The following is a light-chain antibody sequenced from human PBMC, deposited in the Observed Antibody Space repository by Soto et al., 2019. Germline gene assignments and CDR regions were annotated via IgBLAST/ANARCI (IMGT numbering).Light chain of an antibody. CDR3: QYYLSYLDA. CDR1: QTISSW. CDR2: KAS. J-gene: IGKJ1*01. V-gene: IGKV1-5*03. Sequence: DIQLTHSPSTLSGSVGDRVTITCRASQTISSWLAWYQQKPGQAPKLLIYKASTVKSGAHSRFSGSGPGTEFTHTISCRQREDVSTYYFQYYLSYLDALGLENNVDIK.